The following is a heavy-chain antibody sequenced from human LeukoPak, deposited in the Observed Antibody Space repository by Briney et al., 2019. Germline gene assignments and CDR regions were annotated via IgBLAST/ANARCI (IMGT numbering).Heavy chain of an antibody. CDR1: GFTFTTYW. Sequence: PGGSLRLSCAASGFTFTTYWMHWVRQAPGTGLVWVSRINSDGSDTTYADSVKGRFTISRDNAKNTLYLQMNSLRAEDTAVYYCARGTNGIWSFDYWGQGTLVTVSS. J-gene: IGHJ4*02. D-gene: IGHD2-8*01. CDR3: ARGTNGIWSFDY. CDR2: INSDGSDT. V-gene: IGHV3-74*01.